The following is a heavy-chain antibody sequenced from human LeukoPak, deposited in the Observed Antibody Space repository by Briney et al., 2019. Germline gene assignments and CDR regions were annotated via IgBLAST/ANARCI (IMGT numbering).Heavy chain of an antibody. Sequence: SETLSLTCTVSGGSISIGGYYWSWIRLHPGKDLEWMGYIYFSGGAYYKPSLQSRVTISVDTSKNQFSLKLSSVTVADTAVYYCARTTTSSEAFDIWGQGTMVTVSS. D-gene: IGHD1-1*01. J-gene: IGHJ3*02. V-gene: IGHV4-31*03. CDR2: IYFSGGA. CDR3: ARTTTSSEAFDI. CDR1: GGSISIGGYY.